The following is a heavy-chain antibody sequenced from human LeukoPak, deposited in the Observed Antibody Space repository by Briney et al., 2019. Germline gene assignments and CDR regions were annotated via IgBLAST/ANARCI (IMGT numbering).Heavy chain of an antibody. Sequence: PGGSLRLSCAASGFTFSSYSMNWVRQAPGKGLEWVSSISSSSSYIYYADSVKGRFTISRDNAKNSLYLQMNSRRAEDTAVYYCARGRAYCGGECYSGWFDPWGQGTLVTVSS. CDR3: ARGRAYCGGECYSGWFDP. D-gene: IGHD2-21*01. V-gene: IGHV3-21*01. CDR2: ISSSSSYI. CDR1: GFTFSSYS. J-gene: IGHJ5*02.